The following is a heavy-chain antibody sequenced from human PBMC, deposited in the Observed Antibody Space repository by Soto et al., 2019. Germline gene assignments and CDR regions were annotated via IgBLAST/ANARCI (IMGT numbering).Heavy chain of an antibody. CDR1: GFTFSSYS. V-gene: IGHV3-21*01. CDR2: ISSSSSYI. Sequence: GGSLRLSCAASGFTFSSYSMNWVRQAPGKGLEWVSSISSSSSYIYYADSVKGRFTISRDNAKNSPYLQMNSLRAEDTAVYYCAREHYDILTGYTRETDYWGQGTLVTVSS. D-gene: IGHD3-9*01. J-gene: IGHJ4*02. CDR3: AREHYDILTGYTRETDY.